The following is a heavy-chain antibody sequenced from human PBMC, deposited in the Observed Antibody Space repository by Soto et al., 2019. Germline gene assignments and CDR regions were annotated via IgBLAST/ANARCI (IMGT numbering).Heavy chain of an antibody. D-gene: IGHD2-21*02. Sequence: SVTLSLTCTVPAGSISRCYWTWIRKAAGKGLEWIGRIYTSGSANDNPSLKSRVTMSVDTSKNQFSLKLSSATAADTAVYYGARHIVVVTAMYNWFDPWGQGTLVTVSS. J-gene: IGHJ5*02. CDR1: AGSISRCY. CDR2: IYTSGSA. CDR3: ARHIVVVTAMYNWFDP. V-gene: IGHV4-4*07.